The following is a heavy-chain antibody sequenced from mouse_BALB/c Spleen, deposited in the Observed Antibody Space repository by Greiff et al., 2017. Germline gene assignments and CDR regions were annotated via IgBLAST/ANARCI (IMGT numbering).Heavy chain of an antibody. CDR3: ARTGFDY. Sequence: DVQLQESGPGLVKPSQSLSLTCTVTGYSITSDYAWNWIRQFPGNKLEWMGYISYSGSTSYNPSLKSRISITRDTSKNQFFLQLNSVTTEDTATYYCARTGFDYWGQGTTLTVSS. CDR1: GYSITSDYA. V-gene: IGHV3-2*02. J-gene: IGHJ2*01. D-gene: IGHD4-1*01. CDR2: ISYSGST.